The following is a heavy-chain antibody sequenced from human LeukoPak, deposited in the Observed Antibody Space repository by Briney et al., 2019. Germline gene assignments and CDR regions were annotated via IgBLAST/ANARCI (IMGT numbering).Heavy chain of an antibody. CDR2: IIPIFGTA. V-gene: IGHV1-69*13. D-gene: IGHD3-22*01. Sequence: SGKVSCKASGGTFSSYAISWVRQAPGQGLEWMGGIIPIFGTANYAQKFQGRVTITADESTSTAYMELSSLRSEDTAVYYCARGRSDYYDSSGFGYNWFDPWGQGTLVTVSS. J-gene: IGHJ5*02. CDR1: GGTFSSYA. CDR3: ARGRSDYYDSSGFGYNWFDP.